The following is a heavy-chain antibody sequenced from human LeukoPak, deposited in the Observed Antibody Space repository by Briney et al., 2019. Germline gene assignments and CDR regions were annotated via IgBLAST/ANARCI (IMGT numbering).Heavy chain of an antibody. V-gene: IGHV3-23*01. CDR2: ISGSGSGSRP. D-gene: IGHD5-18*01. J-gene: IGHJ4*02. CDR3: AKEYGYTYGEFDY. CDR1: GFTFSTYA. Sequence: PGGSLRLSCAVSGFTFSTYAMSWVRQAPGKGLEWVSSISGSGSGSRPYYADSVKGRFTISKDNSKNTLYLQMNSLRAEDTAVYYCAKEYGYTYGEFDYWGQGTLVTVSS.